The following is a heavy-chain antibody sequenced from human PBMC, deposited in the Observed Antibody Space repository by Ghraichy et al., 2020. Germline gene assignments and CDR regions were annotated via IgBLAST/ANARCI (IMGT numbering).Heavy chain of an antibody. CDR1: GFTFSSYS. D-gene: IGHD1-20*01. CDR2: ISSSSSSI. J-gene: IGHJ6*02. Sequence: GGSLRLTCAASGFTFSSYSMNWVRQAPGKGLEWVSSISSSSSSIYYADSLKGRFTISRDNAKNSLYLQMNSLRAEDTALYYCARNLYGITASYYYYGMDVWCQETPVTVSS. CDR3: ARNLYGITASYYYYGMDV. V-gene: IGHV3-21*01.